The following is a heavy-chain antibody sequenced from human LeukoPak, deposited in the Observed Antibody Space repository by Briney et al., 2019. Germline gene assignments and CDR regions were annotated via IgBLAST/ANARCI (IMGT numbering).Heavy chain of an antibody. V-gene: IGHV3-66*04. CDR2: IYSGGST. D-gene: IGHD4-17*01. CDR3: ARQERNYGDYVWFDP. J-gene: IGHJ5*02. CDR1: GFTVSSNY. Sequence: PGGSLRLSCAASGFTVSSNYMSWVRQAPVKGLEWVSVIYSGGSTYYADSVKGRFTISRDNSKNTLYLQMNSLRAEDTAVYYCARQERNYGDYVWFDPWGQGTLVTVSS.